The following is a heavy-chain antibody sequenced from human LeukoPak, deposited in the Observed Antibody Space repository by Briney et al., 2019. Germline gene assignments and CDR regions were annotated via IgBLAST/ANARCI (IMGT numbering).Heavy chain of an antibody. D-gene: IGHD2-2*01. CDR3: ASGGDIVVVPAADYYYYMDV. Sequence: ASVKVSCKTSGYPFTDYYLHWVRQAPAQRLEWMGWINPNNGDTNYAQKFQGRVTMTRDTSISTAYMELSRLRSDDTAVYYCASGGDIVVVPAADYYYYMDVWGKGTTVTISS. V-gene: IGHV1-2*02. J-gene: IGHJ6*03. CDR1: GYPFTDYY. CDR2: INPNNGDT.